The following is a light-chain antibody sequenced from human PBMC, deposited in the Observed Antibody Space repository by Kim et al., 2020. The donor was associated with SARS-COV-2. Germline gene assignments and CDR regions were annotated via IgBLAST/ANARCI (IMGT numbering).Light chain of an antibody. CDR3: QVWDSSSAREV. J-gene: IGLJ2*01. CDR1: NIGGKS. Sequence: APRKKTGSTCGGKNIGGKSVHWYQQKQGQAPVLVIYYDGGRPSGEPQGRSGANSGKKAALPISRGEDGDEDDYYCQVWDSSSAREVFGGGTQLTVL. CDR2: YDG. V-gene: IGLV3-21*04.